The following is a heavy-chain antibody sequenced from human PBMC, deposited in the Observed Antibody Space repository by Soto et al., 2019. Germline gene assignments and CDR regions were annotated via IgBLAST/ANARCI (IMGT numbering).Heavy chain of an antibody. D-gene: IGHD2-2*01. CDR1: GYTFTTFW. CDR2: IDPGDTYA. J-gene: IGHJ5*02. V-gene: IGHV5-10-1*01. CDR3: ARIHCTTTNCGSWFDP. Sequence: PGESLKISCTGFGYTFTTFWISWVRQMPGKGLEWMGRIDPGDTYATYSPAFQGHVTISADKATSTAYLQWSSLKAPDTAMYFCARIHCTTTNCGSWFDPWGQGTLVTVSS.